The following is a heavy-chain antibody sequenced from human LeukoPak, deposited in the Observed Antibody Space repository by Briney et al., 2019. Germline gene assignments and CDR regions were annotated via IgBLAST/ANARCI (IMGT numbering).Heavy chain of an antibody. CDR1: GYAFTSFD. Sequence: ASVKVSCKASGYAFTSFDVHWVRQASGQGLEWMGWMNPKTGKTGYAQKFQGRVTMTRDTSISTAYMELSSLRSEDTAVYYCTSYRLVADNGDATHYWGQGTLATVFS. CDR2: MNPKTGKT. V-gene: IGHV1-8*01. CDR3: TSYRLVADNGDATHY. D-gene: IGHD4-17*01. J-gene: IGHJ4*02.